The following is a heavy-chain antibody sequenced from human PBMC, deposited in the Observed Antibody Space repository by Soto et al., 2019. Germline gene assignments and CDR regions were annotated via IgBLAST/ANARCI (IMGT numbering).Heavy chain of an antibody. V-gene: IGHV3-30*04. CDR2: ISHDGNKM. D-gene: IGHD6-13*01. CDR1: GFIFNSYS. J-gene: IGHJ4*02. CDR3: ARPAAACFKVPRLDY. Sequence: QVQLVESGGGAVQPGRSLRLACAASGFIFNSYSMYWVRQAPGKGLERVAVISHDGNKMYYADSVTGRFTISRDNSKNTVYLQMKTLRTEDTALDYCARPAAACFKVPRLDYWGQRIRFTVSS.